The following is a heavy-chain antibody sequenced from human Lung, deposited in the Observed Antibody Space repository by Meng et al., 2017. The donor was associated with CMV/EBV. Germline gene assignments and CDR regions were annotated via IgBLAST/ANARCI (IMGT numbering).Heavy chain of an antibody. D-gene: IGHD3-10*01. Sequence: SLRLCWSGSGFNFNTYWMAWVRQGQGEELEWVATLNQNGSQKYYVDSVKGRFTVSKDNAKNSLSLQMSSLRVEDTAVYYCATDTGSRWGQGTLVTVSS. CDR1: GFNFNTYW. J-gene: IGHJ4*02. V-gene: IGHV3-7*01. CDR3: ATDTGSR. CDR2: LNQNGSQK.